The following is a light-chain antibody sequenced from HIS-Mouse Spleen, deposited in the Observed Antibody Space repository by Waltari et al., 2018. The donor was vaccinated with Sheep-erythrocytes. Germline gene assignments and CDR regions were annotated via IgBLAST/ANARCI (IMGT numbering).Light chain of an antibody. Sequence: QSALTQPASVPGSPGQSIPISCTGTSSAVGGYNYFSWYQQHPDNAPKLMIYDVSNRPSGVSNRFSGSKSGNTASLTISGLQAEDEADYYCSSYTSSSSYVFGTGTKVTVL. CDR3: SSYTSSSSYV. V-gene: IGLV2-14*03. J-gene: IGLJ1*01. CDR1: SSAVGGYNY. CDR2: DVS.